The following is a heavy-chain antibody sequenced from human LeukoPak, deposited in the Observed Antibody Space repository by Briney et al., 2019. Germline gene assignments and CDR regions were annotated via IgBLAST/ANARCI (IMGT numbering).Heavy chain of an antibody. Sequence: PGRSLRLSCAASGFTFDDYAMHWVRQAPGKGLEWVSGISWNSGSIGYADSVKGRFTISRDNAKNSPYLQMNSLRAEDTALYYCAKVISHRSYGDYGRYDYWGQGTLVTVSS. CDR2: ISWNSGSI. J-gene: IGHJ4*02. CDR1: GFTFDDYA. D-gene: IGHD4-17*01. CDR3: AKVISHRSYGDYGRYDY. V-gene: IGHV3-9*01.